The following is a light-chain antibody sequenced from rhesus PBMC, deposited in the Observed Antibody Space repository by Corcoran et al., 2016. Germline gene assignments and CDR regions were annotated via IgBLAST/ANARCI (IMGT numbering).Light chain of an antibody. CDR3: QQYYSYPRT. CDR2: SAS. CDR1: QRSGSR. V-gene: IGKV1-46*01. Sequence: DIQMTQSPSSLSASVGDTVTITCRASQRSGSRVAWFHQKPGKAPTLLISSASSLQSGVPSRFSGSKSGTDFTLTISRLQPEDVGHFYFQQYYSYPRTFGQGTKVEIQ. J-gene: IGKJ1*01.